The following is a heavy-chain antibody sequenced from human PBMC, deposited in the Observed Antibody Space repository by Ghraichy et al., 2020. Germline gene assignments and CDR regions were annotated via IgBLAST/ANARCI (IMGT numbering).Heavy chain of an antibody. CDR2: ISYDGSYK. CDR3: ARDRGEVGGDTCDI. V-gene: IGHV3-30*04. D-gene: IGHD3-10*01. Sequence: GESLNISCAASGFTFSSYAMHWVRQAPGKGLEWVAVISYDGSYKYYADSVKGRFTISRDNSKNTLYLQMNSLRAEDTTVYYCARDRGEVGGDTCDIWGQGTMVTVSS. CDR1: GFTFSSYA. J-gene: IGHJ3*02.